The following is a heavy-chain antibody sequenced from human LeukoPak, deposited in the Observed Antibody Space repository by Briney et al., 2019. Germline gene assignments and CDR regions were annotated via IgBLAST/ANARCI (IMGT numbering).Heavy chain of an antibody. Sequence: GGTLRLSCATSGFTFSYYGMHWLRRAPGKGLEWVAFIRYDGSNKYYADSVKGRFTISRDNSKNTLYLQMNSLRAEDTAVYYCAKDGNAFDYWGQGTLVTVSS. CDR2: IRYDGSNK. CDR3: AKDGNAFDY. J-gene: IGHJ4*02. CDR1: GFTFSYYG. V-gene: IGHV3-30*02. D-gene: IGHD4-23*01.